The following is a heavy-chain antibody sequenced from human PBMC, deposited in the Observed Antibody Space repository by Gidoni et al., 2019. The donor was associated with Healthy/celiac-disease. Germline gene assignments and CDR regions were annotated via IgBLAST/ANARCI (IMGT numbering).Heavy chain of an antibody. V-gene: IGHV3-33*01. CDR1: GFTFSSNG. J-gene: IGHJ4*02. CDR2: LWYDGSNK. Sequence: QVQLVESGGGVVQPGRSLRLSCAASGFTFSSNGMHWVRQAPGKGLEWLAFLWYDGSNKYYADSVKGRFTISRDNSKNSLYLQMNSLRSEDTAVYYCARDLSVGVRGFFDYWGQGTLVTVSS. CDR3: ARDLSVGVRGFFDY. D-gene: IGHD3-10*01.